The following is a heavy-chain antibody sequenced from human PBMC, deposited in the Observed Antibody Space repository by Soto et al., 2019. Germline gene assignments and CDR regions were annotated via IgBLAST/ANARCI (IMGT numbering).Heavy chain of an antibody. Sequence: ASVKVSCKASGYTFTIYGITWVRQAPGQGLEWMGWISAYNVDTNYAQKVQGRVTMTTDTSTSTVYMELKSLKSADTAVYFCARDQEYSTSGLYWFDLWGQGTLVTVSS. CDR1: GYTFTIYG. D-gene: IGHD6-6*01. J-gene: IGHJ5*02. CDR2: ISAYNVDT. CDR3: ARDQEYSTSGLYWFDL. V-gene: IGHV1-18*04.